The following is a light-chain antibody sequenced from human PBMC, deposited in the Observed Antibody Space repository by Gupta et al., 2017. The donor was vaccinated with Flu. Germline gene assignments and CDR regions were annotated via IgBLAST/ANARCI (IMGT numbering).Light chain of an antibody. CDR1: QSISTS. J-gene: IGKJ3*01. V-gene: IGKV1-5*03. CDR3: QQDDTYAS. Sequence: DILMTQSPSTLSASLGDRVTITCRASQSISTSLAWYQQKSGKAPKLLIYEASFLESGVPSRFNGSGSGTEFTLTISSLQPDDFANYYCQQDDTYASFGHGTTVDIK. CDR2: EAS.